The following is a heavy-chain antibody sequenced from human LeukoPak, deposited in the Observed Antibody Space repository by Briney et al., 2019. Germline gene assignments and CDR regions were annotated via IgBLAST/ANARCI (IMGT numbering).Heavy chain of an antibody. Sequence: ASVKVSCKAPGGTFSSYAISWVRQAPGQGLEWMGRIIPIFGTANYAQKLQGRVTMTTDTSTSTAYMELRSLRSDDTAVYYCARDRRPYYDILTGFDYWGQGTLVTVSS. J-gene: IGHJ4*02. D-gene: IGHD3-9*01. CDR1: GGTFSSYA. CDR2: IIPIFGTA. CDR3: ARDRRPYYDILTGFDY. V-gene: IGHV1-69*05.